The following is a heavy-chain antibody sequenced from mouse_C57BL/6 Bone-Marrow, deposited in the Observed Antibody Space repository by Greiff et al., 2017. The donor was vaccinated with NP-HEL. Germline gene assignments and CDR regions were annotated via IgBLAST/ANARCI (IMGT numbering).Heavy chain of an antibody. V-gene: IGHV1-15*01. CDR3: TRSRYYGSSPWFAY. Sequence: QVQLQQSGAELVRPGASVTLSCKASGYTFTDYEMHWVKQTPVHGLEWIGAIAPETGGTAYNQKFKGKAILTADKSSSTAYMELRSLTSEDSAVYYCTRSRYYGSSPWFAYWGQGTLVTVSA. J-gene: IGHJ3*01. CDR1: GYTFTDYE. D-gene: IGHD1-1*01. CDR2: IAPETGGT.